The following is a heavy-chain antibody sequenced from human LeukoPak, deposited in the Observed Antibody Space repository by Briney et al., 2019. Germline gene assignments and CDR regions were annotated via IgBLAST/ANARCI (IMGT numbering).Heavy chain of an antibody. CDR1: GGSVNDYR. D-gene: IGHD2/OR15-2a*01. Sequence: SETLSLTCKVSGGSVNDYRWSWIRHTAGKGLEWIGRIHSEGIYNYNPSLESRLTMSVDTSMNQFSLRLNSVTAADTAVYYCGSSEVGTTTSTIYDFWGRGTLVTVSS. J-gene: IGHJ4*02. V-gene: IGHV4-4*07. CDR3: GSSEVGTTTSTIYDF. CDR2: IHSEGIY.